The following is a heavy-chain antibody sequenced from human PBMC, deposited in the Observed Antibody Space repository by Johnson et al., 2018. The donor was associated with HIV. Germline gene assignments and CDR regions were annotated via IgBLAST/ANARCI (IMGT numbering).Heavy chain of an antibody. Sequence: QEQLVESGGGVMQPGKSLTRSCEASGFTFRRYAVHWVRQAPGKGLEWVAVITYDGRNKYYPDSVKGRFIISRDNSKNMTNLQMDGLSDEDTADYYCVRDQGSGWPTNAFDIWGRGTRVTVSS. CDR1: GFTFRRYA. V-gene: IGHV3-30*04. CDR3: VRDQGSGWPTNAFDI. J-gene: IGHJ3*02. CDR2: ITYDGRNK. D-gene: IGHD6-19*01.